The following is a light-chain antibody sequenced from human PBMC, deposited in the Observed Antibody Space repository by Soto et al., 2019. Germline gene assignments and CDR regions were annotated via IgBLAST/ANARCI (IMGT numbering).Light chain of an antibody. V-gene: IGKV1-5*03. CDR1: QSISSW. J-gene: IGKJ2*01. CDR3: QQYNSWYT. Sequence: DIQMTQSPSTLSASVGDRVTITCRASQSISSWLAWYRQKPGKAPKLLIYKASSLESGVPSRFSGSGSGTEFTLTISSLQPDDFATYYCQQYNSWYTFGQGTKLEIK. CDR2: KAS.